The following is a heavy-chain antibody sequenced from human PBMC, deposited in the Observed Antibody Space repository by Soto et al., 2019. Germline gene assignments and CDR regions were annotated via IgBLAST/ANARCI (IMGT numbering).Heavy chain of an antibody. D-gene: IGHD2-21*01. CDR3: ARSGSCGCDHSYPPGYTHY. V-gene: IGHV4-59*01. J-gene: IGHJ4*02. CDR1: GGSISSYY. CDR2: IYYSGTT. Sequence: SXTLSLTCTVSGGSISSYYRSWIRQPPGKGLEWIGYIYYSGTTNYNPSLKSRVTISVDTSKNQFSLKLNSVTAADTSVYFCARSGSCGCDHSYPPGYTHYFAQGNLLTVSS.